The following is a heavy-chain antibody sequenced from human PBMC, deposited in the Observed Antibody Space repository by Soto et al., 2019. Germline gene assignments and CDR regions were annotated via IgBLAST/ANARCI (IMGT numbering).Heavy chain of an antibody. CDR2: INHSGST. J-gene: IGHJ4*02. Sequence: SETLSLTCAVYGGSFSGYYWSWIRQPPGKGLEWIGEINHSGSTNYNPSLKSRVTISVDTSKNQFSLKLSSVIAVDTAEYYCASSYSSGWISYWGQGTLVTVSS. D-gene: IGHD6-19*01. CDR3: ASSYSSGWISY. V-gene: IGHV4-34*01. CDR1: GGSFSGYY.